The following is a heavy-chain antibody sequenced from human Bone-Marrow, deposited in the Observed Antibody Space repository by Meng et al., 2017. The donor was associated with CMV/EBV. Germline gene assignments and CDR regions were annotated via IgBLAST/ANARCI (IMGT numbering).Heavy chain of an antibody. Sequence: GESLKISCAASGFSFSSYAMHWVRQAPGKGLEWVAVISYDGSNKYYVDSVKGRFTISRDNSKNTLYLEMNSLRAEDTAVYYCAREAILGGFDYWGQGTLVTVSS. CDR1: GFSFSSYA. D-gene: IGHD1-26*01. CDR2: ISYDGSNK. J-gene: IGHJ4*02. V-gene: IGHV3-30*04. CDR3: AREAILGGFDY.